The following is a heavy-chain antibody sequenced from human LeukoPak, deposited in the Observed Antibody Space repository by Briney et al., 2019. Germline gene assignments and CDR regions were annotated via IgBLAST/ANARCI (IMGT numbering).Heavy chain of an antibody. CDR2: ISWDGSST. D-gene: IGHD1-26*01. J-gene: IGHJ4*02. CDR3: AKAFEAGIVGTTAFHY. CDR1: GFTFEDYT. V-gene: IGHV3-43*01. Sequence: GGSLRLSCAASGFTFEDYTMHWVRQAPGKGLEWVSLISWDGSSTFYADSVKGRFTISRDNSKNSLYLQMNSLRTEDTALYYCAKAFEAGIVGTTAFHYWGQGTLVTVSS.